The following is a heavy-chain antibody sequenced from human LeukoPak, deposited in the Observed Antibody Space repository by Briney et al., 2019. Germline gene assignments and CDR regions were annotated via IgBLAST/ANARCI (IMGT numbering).Heavy chain of an antibody. CDR1: GGSIGSYY. J-gene: IGHJ4*02. V-gene: IGHV4-4*07. Sequence: SETLSLTCTVSGGSIGSYYWSWIRQPAGKGLEWIGRIYTSGSTNYNPSLKSRVTMSVDTSKNQFSLKLSSVTAADTAVYYCARGRWLQSPFDYWGQGTLVTASS. CDR3: ARGRWLQSPFDY. CDR2: IYTSGST. D-gene: IGHD5-24*01.